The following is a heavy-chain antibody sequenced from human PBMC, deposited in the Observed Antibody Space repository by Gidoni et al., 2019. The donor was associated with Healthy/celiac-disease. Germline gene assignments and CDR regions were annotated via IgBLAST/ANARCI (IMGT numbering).Heavy chain of an antibody. J-gene: IGHJ2*01. V-gene: IGHV3-33*01. CDR1: GFPFSSYG. CDR2: IWYDGSNK. Sequence: QVQLVESGGGVVQPGRSLRLSCAASGFPFSSYGMHWVRRAPGKGLECVAVIWYDGSNKYYADSVKGRFTISRDNSKNTLYLQMNSLRAEDTAVYYCARDSDYYDSSGYFSFPGGWYFDLWGRGTLVTVSS. CDR3: ARDSDYYDSSGYFSFPGGWYFDL. D-gene: IGHD3-22*01.